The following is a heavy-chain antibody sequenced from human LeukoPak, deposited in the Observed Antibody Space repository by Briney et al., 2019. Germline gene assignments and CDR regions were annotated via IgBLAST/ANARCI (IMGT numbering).Heavy chain of an antibody. CDR2: ISTYNGDT. CDR3: ARDPSNTSGWYIYFDF. Sequence: ASMKVSCTTSGYSFTHYAISWVRQAPGQGLEWMGWISTYNGDTKYAQKLQGRVTMTSDTSTSTVYMELRSLRSDDTAVYYCARDPSNTSGWYIYFDFWGQATLVTVSS. D-gene: IGHD6-19*01. V-gene: IGHV1-18*01. CDR1: GYSFTHYA. J-gene: IGHJ4*02.